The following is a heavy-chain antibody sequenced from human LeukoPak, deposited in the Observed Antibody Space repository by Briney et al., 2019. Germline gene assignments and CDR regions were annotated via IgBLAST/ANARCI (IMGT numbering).Heavy chain of an antibody. V-gene: IGHV4-34*01. CDR1: GGSFGGYY. CDR2: INHSGST. D-gene: IGHD6-19*01. J-gene: IGHJ4*02. CDR3: ARRYSSGFGPL. Sequence: PSETLSLTCAVYGGSFGGYYWSWIRQPPGKGLEWIGEINHSGSTNYNPSLKSRVTISVDTSKNQFSLKLSSVTAADTAVYYCARRYSSGFGPLWGQGTLVTVSS.